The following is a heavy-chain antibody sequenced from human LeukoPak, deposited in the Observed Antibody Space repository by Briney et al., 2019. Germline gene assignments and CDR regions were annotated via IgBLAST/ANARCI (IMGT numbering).Heavy chain of an antibody. CDR3: ARSMVRGVILKSPFDY. CDR2: INSSGGST. V-gene: IGHV1-46*01. J-gene: IGHJ4*02. CDR1: GYTFTSYD. D-gene: IGHD3-10*01. Sequence: ASVKVSCKTSGYTFTSYDMHWVRQAPGQGLEWMGIINSSGGSTSYAQKFPGRVTMTRDMSTSTFYLELSSLRSEDTAVYYCARSMVRGVILKSPFDYWGQGTLVTVSS.